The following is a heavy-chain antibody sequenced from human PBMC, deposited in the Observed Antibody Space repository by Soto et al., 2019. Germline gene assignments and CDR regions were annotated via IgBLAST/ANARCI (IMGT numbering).Heavy chain of an antibody. V-gene: IGHV4-59*01. J-gene: IGHJ6*02. CDR2: IYNTGST. CDR1: GTSISRAY. Sequence: QVQLQQSGPGPVKPSETLSLSCTVSGTSISRAYWSWIRQPPGKGLEWIGYIYNTGSTRYNPSLESRVTMSLDTSKNQFSLILTSVTAADTAVDYCASGGRSSGMDVWGQGTTITVSS. D-gene: IGHD2-15*01. CDR3: ASGGRSSGMDV.